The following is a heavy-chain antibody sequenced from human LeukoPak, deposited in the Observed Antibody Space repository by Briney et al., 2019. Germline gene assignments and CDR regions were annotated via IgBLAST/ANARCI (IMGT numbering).Heavy chain of an antibody. CDR2: ISSSTSVI. V-gene: IGHV3-48*01. D-gene: IGHD3-10*01. CDR3: ARESYSGVTVPYFDY. J-gene: IGHJ4*02. CDR1: GFTFRSYS. Sequence: GGSLRLSCATSGFTFRSYSMNWVRQAPGKGLEWVSYISSSTSVIYYADSVKGRFTISRDNSKNTLYLQMNSLRAEDTAVYYCARESYSGVTVPYFDYWGQGTLVTVSS.